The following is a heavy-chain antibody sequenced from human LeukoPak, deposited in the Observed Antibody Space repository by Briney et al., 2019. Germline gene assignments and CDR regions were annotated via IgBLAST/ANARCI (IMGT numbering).Heavy chain of an antibody. CDR3: AKSSYITVAGTATPTVDY. V-gene: IGHV3-23*01. D-gene: IGHD6-19*01. CDR1: GFTFSSYA. Sequence: GGSLRLSCAASGFTFSSYAMSWVRQAPGKGLEWVSAISGSGGSTYYADSVKGRFTISRDNSKNTLYLQMNSLRAEDTAVYYCAKSSYITVAGTATPTVDYWGQGTLVTVSS. CDR2: ISGSGGST. J-gene: IGHJ4*02.